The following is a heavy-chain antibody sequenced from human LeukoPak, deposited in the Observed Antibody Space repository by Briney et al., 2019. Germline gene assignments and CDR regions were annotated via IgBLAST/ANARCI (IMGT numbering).Heavy chain of an antibody. D-gene: IGHD2-21*01. J-gene: IGHJ6*03. Sequence: SETLSLTCAVSGDSMIGHYWTWVRQSPGKGLEWIGKVYYNGDTSYTPSLKSRVTISMDTSNNEVSLSLSSVTAADTAIYYCARDTGMWSNYYYLDVWGEGPRSPSP. CDR3: ARDTGMWSNYYYLDV. V-gene: IGHV4-59*11. CDR1: GDSMIGHY. CDR2: VYYNGDT.